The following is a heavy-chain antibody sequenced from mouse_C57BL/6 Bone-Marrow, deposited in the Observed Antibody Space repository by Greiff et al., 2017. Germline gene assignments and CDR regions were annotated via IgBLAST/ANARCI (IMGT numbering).Heavy chain of an antibody. CDR1: GFTFSDYY. CDR3: ARLYYGSSYWYFDV. J-gene: IGHJ1*03. Sequence: EVQVVESGGGLVQPGGSLKLSCAASGFTFSDYYMYWVRQTPEKRLEWVAYISNGGGSTYYPDTVKGRFTISRDNAKNTLYLQMSRLKSEDTAMYYCARLYYGSSYWYFDVWGTGTTVTVSS. V-gene: IGHV5-12*01. CDR2: ISNGGGST. D-gene: IGHD1-1*01.